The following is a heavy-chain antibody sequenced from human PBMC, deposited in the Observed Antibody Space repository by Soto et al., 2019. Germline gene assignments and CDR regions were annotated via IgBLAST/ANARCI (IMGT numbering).Heavy chain of an antibody. CDR1: GFTFSSYA. CDR3: AKGTRSGGRFDY. Sequence: EVQLLESGGGLVQPGGSLRLSCAASGFTFSSYAMSWVRQAPGKGLEWVSAISGSGGSTYYADSVKGRFTISRDNSKNTPYLQMNSLRAEDTAVYYCAKGTRSGGRFDYWGQGTLVTVSS. V-gene: IGHV3-23*01. D-gene: IGHD6-19*01. CDR2: ISGSGGST. J-gene: IGHJ4*02.